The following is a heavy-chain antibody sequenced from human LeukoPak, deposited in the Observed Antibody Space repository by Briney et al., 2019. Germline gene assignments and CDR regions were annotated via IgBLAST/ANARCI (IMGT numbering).Heavy chain of an antibody. CDR3: ARDRYYYDSSGTRWFDP. J-gene: IGHJ5*02. V-gene: IGHV4-4*02. CDR2: ISHSGST. CDR1: GGSISSSNW. Sequence: SGTLSLTCTVSGGSISSSNWWTWDRQPPGKGLEWIGEISHSGSTNYNPSLKSRVTVSVDRSKNHFSLNLSSVTAADTAVYYCARDRYYYDSSGTRWFDPWGQGTLVTVSS. D-gene: IGHD3-22*01.